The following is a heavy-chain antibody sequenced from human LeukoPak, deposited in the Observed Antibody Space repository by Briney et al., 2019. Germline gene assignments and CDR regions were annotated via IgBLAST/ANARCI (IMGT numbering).Heavy chain of an antibody. CDR3: AREGCSGGSCYSYYYYGMDV. J-gene: IGHJ6*02. Sequence: SETLSLTCTVSGGSISSGSYYWSWIRQPPGKGLEWIGRIYTSGSTNYNPSLKSRVTISVDTSKNQFSLNLSSVTAADTAVYYCAREGCSGGSCYSYYYYGMDVWGQGTTVTVSS. D-gene: IGHD2-15*01. CDR1: GGSISSGSYY. CDR2: IYTSGST. V-gene: IGHV4-61*02.